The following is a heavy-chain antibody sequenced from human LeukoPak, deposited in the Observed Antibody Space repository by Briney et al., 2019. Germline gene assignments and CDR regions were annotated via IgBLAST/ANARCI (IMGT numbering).Heavy chain of an antibody. CDR2: IYDSGST. CDR3: ARWADYGSGSSSRYDY. Sequence: PSETLSLTCTVSGGSISSGDDYWSWIRQPPGKGLEWIGYIYDSGSTYYNPSLKSRVTLSVDTSKNQFSLKLSSVTAADTAVYYCARWADYGSGSSSRYDYWGQGTLVTVSS. D-gene: IGHD3-10*01. V-gene: IGHV4-30-4*01. CDR1: GGSISSGDDY. J-gene: IGHJ4*02.